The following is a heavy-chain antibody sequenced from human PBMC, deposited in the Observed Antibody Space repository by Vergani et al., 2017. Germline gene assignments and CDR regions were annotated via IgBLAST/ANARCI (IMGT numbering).Heavy chain of an antibody. CDR3: ARDGPFGSSWPRTREGYFDL. D-gene: IGHD6-13*01. J-gene: IGHJ2*01. CDR2: IYSGGGT. Sequence: EVQLVESGGGLVQPGGSLRLSCAASGFTVSSNYMSWVRQAPGKGLEWVSVIYSGGGTYYADSVKGRFTISRDNSKNTLYLQMNSLRAEDTAVYYCARDGPFGSSWPRTREGYFDLWGRGTLVTVSS. V-gene: IGHV3-66*02. CDR1: GFTVSSNY.